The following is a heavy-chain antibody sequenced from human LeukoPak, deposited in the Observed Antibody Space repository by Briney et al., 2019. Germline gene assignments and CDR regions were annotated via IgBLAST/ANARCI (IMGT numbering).Heavy chain of an antibody. V-gene: IGHV1-2*02. J-gene: IGHJ6*03. CDR1: GYTFTGYY. CDR3: ARGVYSGSYDYYMDV. CDR2: INPNSGGT. Sequence: ASVKVSCKASGYTFTGYYMHWVRQAPGQGLEWMGWINPNSGGTNYAQKFQGRVTMTRDTSISTAYMELSRLRSDDTAVYYCARGVYSGSYDYYMDVWGKGTTVTVSS. D-gene: IGHD1-26*01.